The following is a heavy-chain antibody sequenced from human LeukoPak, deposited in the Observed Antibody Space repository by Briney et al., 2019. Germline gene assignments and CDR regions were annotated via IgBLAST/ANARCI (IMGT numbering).Heavy chain of an antibody. CDR2: IKQDGSEK. J-gene: IGHJ4*02. V-gene: IGHV3-7*03. CDR1: GFTFSSYW. CDR3: AKDNRRHYTSGPNPDSLR. D-gene: IGHD6-19*01. Sequence: PGGSLRLSCAASGFTFSSYWMSWVRQAPGKGLGWVANIKQDGSEKYYVDSVKGRFTISRDNAKNSLYLQMNSLRVEDTAFYYCAKDNRRHYTSGPNPDSLRWGQEALVTVSS.